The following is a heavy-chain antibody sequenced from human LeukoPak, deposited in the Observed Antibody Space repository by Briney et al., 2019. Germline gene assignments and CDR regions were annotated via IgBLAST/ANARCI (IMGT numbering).Heavy chain of an antibody. J-gene: IGHJ4*02. Sequence: ASVKASCKASGYTFINYAMHWVRQAPGQRLEWMGWINAGNGNTKYSQKFQGRVTITRDTSASTAYMELSSLRSEDTAVYYCARDPDTYGYLYYFDSWGQGTLVTVSS. CDR1: GYTFINYA. V-gene: IGHV1-3*01. D-gene: IGHD5-18*01. CDR3: ARDPDTYGYLYYFDS. CDR2: INAGNGNT.